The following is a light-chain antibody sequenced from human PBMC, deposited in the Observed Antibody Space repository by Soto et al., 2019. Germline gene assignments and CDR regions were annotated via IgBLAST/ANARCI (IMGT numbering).Light chain of an antibody. CDR2: DDR. CDR3: QVWDSTSDHYV. Sequence: SYELTQPPSVSVAPGQTASISCGGNNIGSRSVHWYQQKPGQAPVLVVYDDRDRPSGIPERFAGSNSGNTATLTISRVEAGDEADCYCQVWDSTSDHYVFGTGTKVTVL. V-gene: IGLV3-21*02. J-gene: IGLJ1*01. CDR1: NIGSRS.